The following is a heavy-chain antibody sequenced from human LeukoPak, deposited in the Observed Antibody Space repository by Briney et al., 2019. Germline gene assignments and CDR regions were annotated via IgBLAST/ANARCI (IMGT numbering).Heavy chain of an antibody. V-gene: IGHV4-59*01. J-gene: IGHJ6*03. CDR1: GFTFSSYG. D-gene: IGHD5-18*01. CDR3: ARAPERWYSYGSYTFYYMDV. CDR2: ISYSGST. Sequence: GSLRLSCAASGFTFSSYGMSWIRQPPGKGLEWIGSISYSGSTNYNPSLESRVTISVDTSKNQISLKLSSVTAADTTVYYCARAPERWYSYGSYTFYYMDVWGKGTTVTVSS.